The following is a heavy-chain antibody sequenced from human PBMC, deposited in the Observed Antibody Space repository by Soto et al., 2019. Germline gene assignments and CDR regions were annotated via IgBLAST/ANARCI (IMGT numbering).Heavy chain of an antibody. V-gene: IGHV3-53*01. CDR1: GFTVSSNY. CDR2: IYSGGST. CDR3: ARDRVESGYPEYFQH. Sequence: EVQLVESGGGLIQPGGSLRLSCAASGFTVSSNYMSWVRQAPGKGLEWVSVIYSGGSTYYADSVKGRFTLSRDNSKNTLYIQMNSMRAEDTDVYYCARDRVESGYPEYFQHWGQGTLVTVSS. D-gene: IGHD3-22*01. J-gene: IGHJ1*01.